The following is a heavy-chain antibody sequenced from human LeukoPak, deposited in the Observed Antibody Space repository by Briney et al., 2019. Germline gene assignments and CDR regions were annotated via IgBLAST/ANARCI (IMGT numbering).Heavy chain of an antibody. CDR1: GFTVSSNY. Sequence: GGSLRLSCAASGFTVSSNYMSWVRQAPGKGLEWVSVIYSGGGTYYADSVKGRFTISRDESKNTLYLQMNSLRAEDTAVYYCAKDPRYYDILTGYPGELDYWGQGTLVTVSS. V-gene: IGHV3-66*01. CDR2: IYSGGGT. J-gene: IGHJ4*02. CDR3: AKDPRYYDILTGYPGELDY. D-gene: IGHD3-9*01.